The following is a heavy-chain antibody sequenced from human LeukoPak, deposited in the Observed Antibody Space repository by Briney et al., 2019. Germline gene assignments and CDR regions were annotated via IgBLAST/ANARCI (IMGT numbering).Heavy chain of an antibody. D-gene: IGHD6-13*01. V-gene: IGHV1-24*01. Sequence: ASVKVSCKVSGYTLTELSMHWVRQAPGKGLEWMGGFDPEDGETIYAQKFQGRVTMTEDTSTDTAYMELSSLRSEDTAVYYCARGLSSSWYSHEYNWFDPWGQGTLVTVSS. CDR2: FDPEDGET. CDR1: GYTLTELS. J-gene: IGHJ5*02. CDR3: ARGLSSSWYSHEYNWFDP.